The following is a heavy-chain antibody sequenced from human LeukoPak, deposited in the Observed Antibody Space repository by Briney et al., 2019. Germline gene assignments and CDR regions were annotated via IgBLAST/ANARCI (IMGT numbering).Heavy chain of an antibody. D-gene: IGHD3-10*01. CDR2: IYSGGST. V-gene: IGHV3-53*01. CDR1: GFTVSSNY. Sequence: GGSLRLSCAASGFTVSSNYMSWVRQAPGKGLEWVSVIYSGGSTYYADSVKGRFTISRDNSKNTLYLQMNSLRAEDTAVYYCAREGNYYGSGSYNRWFDYWGQGTLVTVSS. CDR3: AREGNYYGSGSYNRWFDY. J-gene: IGHJ4*02.